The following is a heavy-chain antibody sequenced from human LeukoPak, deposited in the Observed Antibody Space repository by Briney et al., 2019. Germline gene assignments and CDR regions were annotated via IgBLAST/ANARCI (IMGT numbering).Heavy chain of an antibody. D-gene: IGHD3-10*01. CDR3: ARAQITMVRGVTFLPGDY. J-gene: IGHJ4*02. Sequence: GASVKVSCKPSGYTFTGYYMHWVRQAPGQGLEWMGWINPNSGGTNYAQKFQGRVTMTRDTSISTAYMELSRLRSDDTAVYYCARAQITMVRGVTFLPGDYWGQGTLVTVSS. V-gene: IGHV1-2*02. CDR1: GYTFTGYY. CDR2: INPNSGGT.